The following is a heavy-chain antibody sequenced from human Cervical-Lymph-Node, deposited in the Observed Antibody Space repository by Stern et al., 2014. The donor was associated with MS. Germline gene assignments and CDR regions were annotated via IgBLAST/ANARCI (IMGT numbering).Heavy chain of an antibody. V-gene: IGHV1-46*03. CDR2: INPTGGST. J-gene: IGHJ4*02. Sequence: VQLVESGAEVKKPGASVKVSCKASGYIFINYYIHWVRQAPGQGLEWMGVINPTGGSTTYAQKFQGRVTMTRDTSTNTVYMELSSLRSEDTAVYYWARVGYHFDHWGQGPLVTVSS. CDR3: ARVGYHFDH. CDR1: GYIFINYY. D-gene: IGHD1-1*01.